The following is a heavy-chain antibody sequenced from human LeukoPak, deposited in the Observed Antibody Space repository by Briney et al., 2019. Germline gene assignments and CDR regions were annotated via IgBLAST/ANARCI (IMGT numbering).Heavy chain of an antibody. V-gene: IGHV3-23*01. CDR1: GFTFSSYA. J-gene: IGHJ5*02. CDR3: AKREYGDYNNWFDP. Sequence: PGGSLRLSCAASGFTFSSYAMSWVRQAPGKGLEWVSAISGSGGSTYYADSVKGRFTISRDNSKNTLYLQMNSLRAEDTAVHYCAKREYGDYNNWFDPWGQGTLVTVSS. D-gene: IGHD4-17*01. CDR2: ISGSGGST.